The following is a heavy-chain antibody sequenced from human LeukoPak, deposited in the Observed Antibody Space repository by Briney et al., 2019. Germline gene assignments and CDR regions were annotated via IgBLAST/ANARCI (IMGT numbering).Heavy chain of an antibody. CDR3: ARGLLRELLGLDY. J-gene: IGHJ4*02. Sequence: ASVKVSCKTSGYTFTDTGNYMHWVRQAPGQGPEWMGWMNPNSGGTNYAQNFQGRVTMTRDTSISTAYMELSMLTSEDTAVYYCARGLLRELLGLDYWGQGTLVTVSS. CDR1: GYTFTDTGNY. CDR2: MNPNSGGT. V-gene: IGHV1-2*02. D-gene: IGHD3-10*01.